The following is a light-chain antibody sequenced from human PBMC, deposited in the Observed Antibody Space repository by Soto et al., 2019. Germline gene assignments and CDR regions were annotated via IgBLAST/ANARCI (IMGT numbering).Light chain of an antibody. CDR2: GAS. J-gene: IGKJ1*01. CDR3: QQYNNWPRT. V-gene: IGKV3-15*01. CDR1: QSVSSN. Sequence: EIVMTQSPATLSVSPGERATLSRRASQSVSSNLAWYQQKPGQAPRLLIYGASTRATGIPARFSGSGSGTEFTLTISSLQSEDFAVYYCQQYNNWPRTFGQATTAE.